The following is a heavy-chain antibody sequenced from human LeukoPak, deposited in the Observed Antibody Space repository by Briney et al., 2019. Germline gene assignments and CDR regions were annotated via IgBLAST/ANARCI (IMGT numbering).Heavy chain of an antibody. CDR2: ISGSGGST. V-gene: IGHV3-23*01. CDR3: ARETKRFGELLGGWQYYFDY. Sequence: GGSLRLSCAASGFTFSSYAMSWVRQAPGKGLEWVSAISGSGGSTYYADSVKGRFTISRDNSKNTLYLQMNSLRAEDTAVYYCARETKRFGELLGGWQYYFDYWGQGTLVTVSS. D-gene: IGHD3-10*01. CDR1: GFTFSSYA. J-gene: IGHJ4*02.